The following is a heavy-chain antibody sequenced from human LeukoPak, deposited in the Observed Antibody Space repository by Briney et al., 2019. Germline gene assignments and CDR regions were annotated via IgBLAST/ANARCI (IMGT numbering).Heavy chain of an antibody. D-gene: IGHD5-12*01. CDR1: GFSFSNYG. V-gene: IGHV1-18*01. CDR2: INPYNGYI. J-gene: IGHJ2*01. Sequence: ASVKVSCKASGFSFSNYGLSWVRQAPGQGLEWMGWINPYNGYIHYAQKLQGRVTMTTDTSTNTVYMELRSLTSDDTAVYYCAGDSGENGGYHHDGYFELWGRGTLVTVSS. CDR3: AGDSGENGGYHHDGYFEL.